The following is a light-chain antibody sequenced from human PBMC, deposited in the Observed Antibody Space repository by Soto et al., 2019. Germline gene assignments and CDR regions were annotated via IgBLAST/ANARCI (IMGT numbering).Light chain of an antibody. CDR2: DAS. CDR1: QSISSW. Sequence: DIQMTQSPPTLSASVGDRVTITCRASQSISSWLAWYQQKPGKAPKLLIYDASSLESGVQSRFSGSGSGTEFTLTISSLQPDDFATYYCKQYNSYSWTFGQGTKVDI. CDR3: KQYNSYSWT. J-gene: IGKJ1*01. V-gene: IGKV1-5*01.